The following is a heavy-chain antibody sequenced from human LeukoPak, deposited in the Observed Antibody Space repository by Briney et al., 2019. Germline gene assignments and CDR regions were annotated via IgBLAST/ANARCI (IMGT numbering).Heavy chain of an antibody. V-gene: IGHV4-59*08. CDR3: ARLKGYSSGWYPSYYFDY. CDR2: IYYTGST. D-gene: IGHD6-19*01. Sequence: PSETLSLTCTVSGGSISSSYWSWIRQPPGKGLEWIGYIYYTGSTNYDPSLKSRVTISVDTSKNQFSLKLSSVTAADTAVYYCARLKGYSSGWYPSYYFDYRGQGTLVTVSS. CDR1: GGSISSSY. J-gene: IGHJ4*02.